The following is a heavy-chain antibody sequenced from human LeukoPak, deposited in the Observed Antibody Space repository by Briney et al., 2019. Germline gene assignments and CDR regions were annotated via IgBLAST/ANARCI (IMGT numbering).Heavy chain of an antibody. CDR1: GFPFSSYG. D-gene: IGHD3-22*01. CDR3: AKDSVYYDSSPGY. CDR2: IWYDGSNK. J-gene: IGHJ4*02. Sequence: GSLRLSCAASGFPFSSYGMHWVRQAPGKGLEWGAVIWYDGSNKYYADSVKGRFTISRDNSKNTLYLQMNSLSAEDTAVYYCAKDSVYYDSSPGYWGQGTLVTVSS. V-gene: IGHV3-33*06.